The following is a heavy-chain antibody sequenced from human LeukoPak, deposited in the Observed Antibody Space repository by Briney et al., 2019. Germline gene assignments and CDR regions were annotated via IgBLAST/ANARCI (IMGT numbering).Heavy chain of an antibody. CDR3: TIDSNSGWSGY. D-gene: IGHD6-19*01. Sequence: GGSLRLSCAASGFAFSNAWMSWVRQVPGKGLEWVGRIKTKTEGGTTDYAAPVKGRFIISRDDSKNTLYLQMKSLKTEDTAVYFCTIDSNSGWSGYWGQGTLVTVSS. CDR1: GFAFSNAW. CDR2: IKTKTEGGTT. J-gene: IGHJ4*02. V-gene: IGHV3-15*01.